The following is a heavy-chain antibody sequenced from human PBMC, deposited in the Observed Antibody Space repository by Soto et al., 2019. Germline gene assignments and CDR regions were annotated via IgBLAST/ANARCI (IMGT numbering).Heavy chain of an antibody. Sequence: EVQLLESGGGLVQPGGSLRLSCAASGFTFSSYAMNWVRQAPGKGLEWVSAISGSGGSTYYADSVKGRFTISRDNSKNTLYLQMNSLRAEDTAVYYCSSRSTTVVTPSPIDYWGQGTLVTVSS. CDR2: ISGSGGST. D-gene: IGHD4-17*01. CDR3: SSRSTTVVTPSPIDY. J-gene: IGHJ4*02. CDR1: GFTFSSYA. V-gene: IGHV3-23*01.